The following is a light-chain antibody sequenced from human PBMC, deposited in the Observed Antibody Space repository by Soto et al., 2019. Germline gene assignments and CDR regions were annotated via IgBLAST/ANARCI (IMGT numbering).Light chain of an antibody. CDR1: SSDVGGYNY. Sequence: QSALTQPPSASVSPGQSVTISCTGTSSDVGGYNYVSWYQHHPGKAPKLMIYEVTKRPSGVPDRFSGSKSDNTASLTVSGLQVEDEADYYCSSYAGRNTVVFGGGTKVTVL. V-gene: IGLV2-8*01. J-gene: IGLJ2*01. CDR3: SSYAGRNTVV. CDR2: EVT.